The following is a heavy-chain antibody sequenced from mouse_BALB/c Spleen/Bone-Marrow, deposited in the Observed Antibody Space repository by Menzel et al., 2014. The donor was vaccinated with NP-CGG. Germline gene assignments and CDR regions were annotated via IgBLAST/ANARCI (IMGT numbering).Heavy chain of an antibody. D-gene: IGHD2-14*01. CDR3: ARPYYRYLYFDY. Sequence: EVHLVESGGGLVQPGGSLKLSCAASGFDLSRYWMNWVRQAPGKGLEWIGEISPDSSTINYTPFLKDKFIISRDNAKNTLYLQMSKVRSEDTALYYCARPYYRYLYFDYWGRGTTLTVSS. CDR1: GFDLSRYW. J-gene: IGHJ2*01. V-gene: IGHV4-1*02. CDR2: ISPDSSTI.